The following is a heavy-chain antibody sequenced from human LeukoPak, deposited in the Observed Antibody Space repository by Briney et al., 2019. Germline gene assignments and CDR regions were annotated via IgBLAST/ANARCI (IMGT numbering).Heavy chain of an antibody. Sequence: KPSETLSLTCAVYGGSFSGYYWSWIRQPPGKGLEWIGEINHSGSTNYNASLKSRVTVSVDSSKNQVSLRLSSVTAADTAVYYCAPRGDIEHSYGYGKWFDPWGQGTRVTVSS. CDR3: APRGDIEHSYGYGKWFDP. D-gene: IGHD5-18*01. CDR2: INHSGST. V-gene: IGHV4-34*01. J-gene: IGHJ5*02. CDR1: GGSFSGYY.